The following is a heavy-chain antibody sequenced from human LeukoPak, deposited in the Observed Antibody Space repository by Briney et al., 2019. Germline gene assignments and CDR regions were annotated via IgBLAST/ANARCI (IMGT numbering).Heavy chain of an antibody. D-gene: IGHD6-13*01. J-gene: IGHJ3*02. Sequence: ASVKVSCKASGGTFSSYAISWVRQAPGQGLEWMGGIIPIFGTANYAQKFQDRVTITTDESTSTAYMELSSLRSEDTAVYYCARWDSSSWYTVDAFDIWGQGTMVTVAS. CDR1: GGTFSSYA. V-gene: IGHV1-69*05. CDR2: IIPIFGTA. CDR3: ARWDSSSWYTVDAFDI.